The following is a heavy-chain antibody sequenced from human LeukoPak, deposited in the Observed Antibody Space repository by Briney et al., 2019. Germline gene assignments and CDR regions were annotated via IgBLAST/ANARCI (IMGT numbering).Heavy chain of an antibody. CDR1: GFTFSNDW. J-gene: IGHJ4*02. CDR2: IKSKTDGGTT. D-gene: IGHD3-16*02. Sequence: GGSLRLSCAASGFTFSNDWMSWVRQAPGKGLEWVGRIKSKTDGGTTDYAAPVKGRFTISRDDSKNTLYLQMNSLKTEDTAVYYCTTGDDYIWGSYPDYWGQGTLVTVSS. V-gene: IGHV3-15*01. CDR3: TTGDDYIWGSYPDY.